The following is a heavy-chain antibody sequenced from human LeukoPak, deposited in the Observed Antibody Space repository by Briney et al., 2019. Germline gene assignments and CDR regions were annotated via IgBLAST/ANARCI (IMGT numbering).Heavy chain of an antibody. CDR3: ARDEADCSSTSCYTYYYYMDV. CDR1: GYTFASYG. Sequence: ASVKVSCKASGYTFASYGISWVRQAPGQGLEWMGWISAYNGNTNYAQKLQGRVTMTTDTSTSTAYMELRSLRSDDTAVYYCARDEADCSSTSCYTYYYYMDVWGKGTTVTVSS. CDR2: ISAYNGNT. J-gene: IGHJ6*03. V-gene: IGHV1-18*01. D-gene: IGHD2-2*02.